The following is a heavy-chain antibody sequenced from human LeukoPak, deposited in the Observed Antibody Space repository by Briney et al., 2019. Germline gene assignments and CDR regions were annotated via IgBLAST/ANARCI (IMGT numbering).Heavy chain of an antibody. CDR2: ISGSGGRT. Sequence: GGSLRPSCAASGFTFSSYAMSWVRQAPGKGLEWVSSISGSGGRTYHADSVKGRFTISRDNSKNTLYVQMNSLRAEDTAVYYCAKESHYDSSGYYYEEYWGQGTLVTVSS. CDR1: GFTFSSYA. D-gene: IGHD3-22*01. CDR3: AKESHYDSSGYYYEEY. J-gene: IGHJ4*02. V-gene: IGHV3-23*01.